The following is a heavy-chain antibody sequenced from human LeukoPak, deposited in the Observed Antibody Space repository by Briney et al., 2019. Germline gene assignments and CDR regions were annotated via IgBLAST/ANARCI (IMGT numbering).Heavy chain of an antibody. V-gene: IGHV4-59*01. Sequence: PSETLSLTCTVSGGSISSYYWSWIRQPPGKGLEWIGYIYYGGSTNYNPSLKSRVTISVDTSKNQFSLKLSSVTAADTAVYYCARGPGGAYWGQGTLVTISS. CDR3: ARGPGGAY. CDR1: GGSISSYY. CDR2: IYYGGST. D-gene: IGHD4-17*01. J-gene: IGHJ4*02.